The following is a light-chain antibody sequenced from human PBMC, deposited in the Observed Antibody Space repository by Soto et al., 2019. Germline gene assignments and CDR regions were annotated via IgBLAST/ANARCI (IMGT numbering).Light chain of an antibody. V-gene: IGKV3-20*01. Sequence: EIVLTQSPGTLSLSPGEGATLSCRASQSVSSNYLAWYQQKPGQAPRLLIYIASRRATGIPDRFSGSGSGTDFTLTISRLEPEDSAVYYCQQYSRAPITFGQGTRLEIK. CDR2: IAS. J-gene: IGKJ5*01. CDR1: QSVSSNY. CDR3: QQYSRAPIT.